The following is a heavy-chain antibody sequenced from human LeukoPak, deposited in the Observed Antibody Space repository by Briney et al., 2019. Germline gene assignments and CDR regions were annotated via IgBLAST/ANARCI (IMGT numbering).Heavy chain of an antibody. CDR1: GFTFSSYG. CDR3: AAEYCGGGYCYTRHSGHDY. D-gene: IGHD2-15*01. CDR2: ISYDGKYR. J-gene: IGHJ4*01. V-gene: IGHV3-30*06. Sequence: PGGSLRLSCAASGFTFSSYGMHWVRQAPGKGLEWVAVISYDGKYRSYADSVKGRSTLSRDDSQNTLYLQMTSLTTMDTALYYCAAEYCGGGYCYTRHSGHDYWGQEPWLPSPQ.